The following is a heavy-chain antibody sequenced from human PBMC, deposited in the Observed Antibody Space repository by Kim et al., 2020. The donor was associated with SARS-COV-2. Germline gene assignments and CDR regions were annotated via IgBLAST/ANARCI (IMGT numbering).Heavy chain of an antibody. V-gene: IGHV3-33*01. CDR1: GFTFSSYG. Sequence: GGSLRLSCAASGFTFSSYGMNCVRQSPGKGLERVAVIWYDGSNKFYSDSVKGRFTISRDNSKNTLYLQMNSLRAEDTAVYYCAIDRNIGSSYFDYWGQGTLVTVSS. CDR2: IWYDGSNK. J-gene: IGHJ4*02. D-gene: IGHD1-1*01. CDR3: AIDRNIGSSYFDY.